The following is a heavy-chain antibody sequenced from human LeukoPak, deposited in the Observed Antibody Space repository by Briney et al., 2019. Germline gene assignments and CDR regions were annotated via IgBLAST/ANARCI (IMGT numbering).Heavy chain of an antibody. CDR2: IYYSGST. D-gene: IGHD3-10*01. CDR1: GGSISSYY. CDR3: ARIPYGSGSPLDY. V-gene: IGHV4-59*01. J-gene: IGHJ4*02. Sequence: PSETLSLTCTVSGGSISSYYWSRIRQPPGKGLEWIGYIYYSGSTNYNPSLKSRVTISVDTSKNQFSLKLSSVTAADTAVYYCARIPYGSGSPLDYWGQGTLVTVSS.